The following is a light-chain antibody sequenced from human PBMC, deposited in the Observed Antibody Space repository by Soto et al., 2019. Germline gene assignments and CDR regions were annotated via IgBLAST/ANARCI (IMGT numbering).Light chain of an antibody. Sequence: DIQVPQSPVSLSASVGDRVTITCRTSQGISTYLNWYQQKAGDAPRLLISAASDLQKGVPSRFSGSGSGADFTLTISSLRPEDFATYYCQQAYITPYTFGQGAKLEI. J-gene: IGKJ2*01. V-gene: IGKV1-39*01. CDR3: QQAYITPYT. CDR1: QGISTY. CDR2: AAS.